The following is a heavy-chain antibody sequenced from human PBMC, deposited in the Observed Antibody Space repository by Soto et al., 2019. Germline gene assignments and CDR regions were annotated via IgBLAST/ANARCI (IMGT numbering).Heavy chain of an antibody. CDR3: AGGAAAVNGVWFEP. Sequence: SETLSLTCTFSVGSVSSGSYYCSWIRQPPGKGLEWIGYIYYSGSTNYNPSLKSRVTISVDTSKNQFSLKLSSVTAADTAVYYCAGGAAAVNGVWFEPWGQGTLVIVSS. J-gene: IGHJ5*02. D-gene: IGHD6-13*01. CDR2: IYYSGST. V-gene: IGHV4-61*01. CDR1: VGSVSSGSYY.